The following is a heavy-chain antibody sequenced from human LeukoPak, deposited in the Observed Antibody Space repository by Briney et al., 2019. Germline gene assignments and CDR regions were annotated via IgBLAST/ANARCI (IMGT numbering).Heavy chain of an antibody. Sequence: SETLSLTCTVSGGSISSGGYYWSWIRQYPGKGLEWIGYTYYSGSTYYNPSLKSRVAISVDTSKNQFSLKLSSVTAADTAVYYCARGGMTTVTIDYWGQGTLVTVSS. V-gene: IGHV4-31*03. CDR1: GGSISSGGYY. CDR3: ARGGMTTVTIDY. D-gene: IGHD4-11*01. J-gene: IGHJ4*02. CDR2: TYYSGST.